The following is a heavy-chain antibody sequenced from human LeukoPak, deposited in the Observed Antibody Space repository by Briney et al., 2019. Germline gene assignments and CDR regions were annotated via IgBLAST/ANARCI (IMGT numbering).Heavy chain of an antibody. V-gene: IGHV4-39*07. CDR1: GGSILSSSYY. D-gene: IGHD3-16*02. CDR3: ARDWSDYDYVWGSYRPPPHPLGY. CDR2: IYYSGST. J-gene: IGHJ4*02. Sequence: PSETLSLTCTVSGGSILSSSYYWGWIRQPPGKGLEWIGSIYYSGSTYYNPSLKSRVTISVDTSKNQFSLKLSSVTAADTAVYYCARDWSDYDYVWGSYRPPPHPLGYWGQGTLVTVSS.